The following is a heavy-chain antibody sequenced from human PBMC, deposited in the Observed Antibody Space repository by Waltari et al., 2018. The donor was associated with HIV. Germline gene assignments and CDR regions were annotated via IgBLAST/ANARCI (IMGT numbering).Heavy chain of an antibody. CDR2: IYYSGST. CDR3: ARSWQYYDSSGLLNSQFDY. D-gene: IGHD3-22*01. CDR1: GGSISSYY. J-gene: IGHJ4*02. V-gene: IGHV4-59*01. Sequence: QVQLQESGPGLVKPSETLSLTCTVSGGSISSYYWSWIRQPPGKGLEWIGYIYYSGSTNYTPSLKSRVTISVDTSKNQFSLKLSSVTAADTAVYYCARSWQYYDSSGLLNSQFDYWGQGILVTVSS.